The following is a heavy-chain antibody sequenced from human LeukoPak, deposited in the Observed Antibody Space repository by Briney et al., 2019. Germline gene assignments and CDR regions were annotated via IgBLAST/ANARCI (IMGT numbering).Heavy chain of an antibody. J-gene: IGHJ6*02. D-gene: IGHD3-10*01. CDR2: IIPIFGTA. V-gene: IGHV1-69*01. CDR3: APTMVRGVISRAIYYYYYGMDV. Sequence: VASVKVSCKASGGTFSSYAISWVRQAPGQGLEWMGGIIPIFGTANYAQKFQGRVTITADESTSTAYMELSSLRSEDTAVYYCAPTMVRGVISRAIYYYYYGMDVWGQGTTVTVSS. CDR1: GGTFSSYA.